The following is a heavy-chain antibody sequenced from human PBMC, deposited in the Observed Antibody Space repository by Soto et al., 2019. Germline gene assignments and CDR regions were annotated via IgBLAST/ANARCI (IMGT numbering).Heavy chain of an antibody. Sequence: PGGSLRLSCAASGFTFSNYAIHWVRQAPGKGLEWVAVISYDGSNKYYADSVKGRFTVSRDNSKNTLYLQMNSLRPEDTAVYYCAKDVRGKPYDFWSGYYTRAGYYYYMDVWGKGTTVTVSS. J-gene: IGHJ6*03. CDR3: AKDVRGKPYDFWSGYYTRAGYYYYMDV. CDR2: ISYDGSNK. D-gene: IGHD3-3*01. CDR1: GFTFSNYA. V-gene: IGHV3-30*18.